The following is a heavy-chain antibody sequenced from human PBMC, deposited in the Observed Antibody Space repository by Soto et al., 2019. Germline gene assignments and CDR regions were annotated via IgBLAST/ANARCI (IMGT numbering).Heavy chain of an antibody. CDR3: AKAYTYDSSGYPNGMDV. V-gene: IGHV3-23*01. D-gene: IGHD3-22*01. J-gene: IGHJ6*02. Sequence: GGSLRLCCAASGFTFSSYAMSWVRQAPGKGLEWVSAISGSGGSTYYADSVKGRFTISRDNSKNTLYLQMNSLRAEDTAVYYCAKAYTYDSSGYPNGMDVWGQGTTVTVSS. CDR1: GFTFSSYA. CDR2: ISGSGGST.